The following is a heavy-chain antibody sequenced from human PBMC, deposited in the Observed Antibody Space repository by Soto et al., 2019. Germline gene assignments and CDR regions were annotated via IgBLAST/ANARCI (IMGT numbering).Heavy chain of an antibody. CDR2: ISPIFGTA. Sequence: QVQLVQSGAEVKKPGSSVKVSCKASGGTFSSYAISWVRQAPGQGLEWMGGISPIFGTANYAQKFQGRVTITADESTSTAYMELRSLRSEDTAVYYCATNHNWNDWRVDYWGQGTLVTDSS. V-gene: IGHV1-69*12. J-gene: IGHJ4*02. CDR1: GGTFSSYA. CDR3: ATNHNWNDWRVDY. D-gene: IGHD1-20*01.